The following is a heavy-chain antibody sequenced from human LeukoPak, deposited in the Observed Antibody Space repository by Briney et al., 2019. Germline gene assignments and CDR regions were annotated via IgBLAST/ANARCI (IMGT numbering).Heavy chain of an antibody. Sequence: ASVKVSCKASGYTFTSYDINWVRQATGQGLEWMGWMNPNSGNTGYAQKFQGRVTITRNTSISTAYMELSSLRSEDTAVYYCARGRASGSYYFSSGVRPNWFDPWGQGTLVTVSP. CDR3: ARGRASGSYYFSSGVRPNWFDP. CDR1: GYTFTSYD. J-gene: IGHJ5*02. CDR2: MNPNSGNT. V-gene: IGHV1-8*03. D-gene: IGHD1-26*01.